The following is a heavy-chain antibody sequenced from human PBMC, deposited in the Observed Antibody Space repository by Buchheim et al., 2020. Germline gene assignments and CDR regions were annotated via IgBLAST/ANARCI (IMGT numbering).Heavy chain of an antibody. J-gene: IGHJ4*02. CDR3: AKDGLFVVVTAILEYYFDY. CDR2: IKQDGSEK. D-gene: IGHD2-21*02. CDR1: GFTFSSYW. Sequence: EVQLVESGGGLVQPGGSLRLSCAASGFTFSSYWMSWVRQAPGKGLEWVANIKQDGSEKYYVDSVKGRFTISRDNAKNSLYLQMNSLRAEDTAVYYCAKDGLFVVVTAILEYYFDYWGQGTL. V-gene: IGHV3-7*01.